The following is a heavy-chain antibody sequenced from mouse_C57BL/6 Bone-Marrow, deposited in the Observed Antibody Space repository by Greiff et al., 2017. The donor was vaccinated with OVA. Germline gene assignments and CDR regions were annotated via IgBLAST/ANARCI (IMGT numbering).Heavy chain of an antibody. CDR3: ARGGYGSSHWYFDV. Sequence: EVQLQESGPGLVKPSQSLSLTCSVTGYSITSGYYWNWIRQFPGNKLEWMGYISYDGSNNYNPSLKNRISITRDTSKNQFFLKLNSVTTEDTATYYCARGGYGSSHWYFDVWGTGTTVTVSS. CDR1: GYSITSGYY. CDR2: ISYDGSN. D-gene: IGHD1-1*01. V-gene: IGHV3-6*01. J-gene: IGHJ1*03.